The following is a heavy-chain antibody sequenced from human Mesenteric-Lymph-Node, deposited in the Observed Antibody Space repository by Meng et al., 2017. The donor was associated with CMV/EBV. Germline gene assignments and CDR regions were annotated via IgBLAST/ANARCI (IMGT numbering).Heavy chain of an antibody. V-gene: IGHV3-69-1*02. D-gene: IGHD3-3*01. Sequence: SGVAFSAYSRTWVRQAPGKAPEWLSAITSGSSTYYADSVKGRFTISRDNAKNSLYLQMNSLRAEDTAVYYCASELRYLEWFSYNDYWGQGTLVTVSS. J-gene: IGHJ4*02. CDR3: ASELRYLEWFSYNDY. CDR1: GVAFSAYS. CDR2: ITSGSST.